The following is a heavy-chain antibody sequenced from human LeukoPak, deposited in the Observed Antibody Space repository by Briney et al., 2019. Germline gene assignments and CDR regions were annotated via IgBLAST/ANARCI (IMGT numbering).Heavy chain of an antibody. J-gene: IGHJ4*02. CDR3: ARQKYSSSSLDY. CDR2: VSAIGST. Sequence: SETLSLTCTVSGGSLSSSSDYWNWIRQPAGKGLEWIGRVSAIGSTNQNPSFRGRVSISVDTSKNQFSLKLSSVTAADTAVYYCARQKYSSSSLDYWGQGTLVTVSS. CDR1: GGSLSSSSDY. V-gene: IGHV4-61*02. D-gene: IGHD6-6*01.